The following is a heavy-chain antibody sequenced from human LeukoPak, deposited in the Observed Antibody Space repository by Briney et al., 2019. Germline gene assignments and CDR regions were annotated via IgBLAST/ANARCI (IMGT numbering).Heavy chain of an antibody. D-gene: IGHD2-2*01. J-gene: IGHJ3*02. V-gene: IGHV3-21*01. Sequence: GGSLRLSCAASGFTFSSYSMNWVRQAPGKGLEWVSSISSSSSYIYYADSVKGRFTISRDNAKNSLYLQMNSLRAEDTAVYYCARDAIGYCSSTSCSIWGQGAMVTVSS. CDR2: ISSSSSYI. CDR1: GFTFSSYS. CDR3: ARDAIGYCSSTSCSI.